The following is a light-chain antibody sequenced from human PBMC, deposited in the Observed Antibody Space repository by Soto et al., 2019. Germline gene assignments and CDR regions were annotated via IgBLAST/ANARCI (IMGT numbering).Light chain of an antibody. CDR2: RTF. V-gene: IGKV3-20*01. CDR1: QPIASRY. Sequence: IVLTQSPGTLSLSPGERATLSCMASQPIASRYLAWYQHQPGQAPRLLIYRTFARAPGIPDRFSGGGSGTDFTLTISRLEREDFAVYYCQQYDTSPPTFGQGTRLDIK. J-gene: IGKJ5*01. CDR3: QQYDTSPPT.